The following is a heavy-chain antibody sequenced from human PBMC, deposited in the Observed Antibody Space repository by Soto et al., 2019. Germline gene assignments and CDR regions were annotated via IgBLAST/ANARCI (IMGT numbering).Heavy chain of an antibody. J-gene: IGHJ3*02. CDR3: GRIAVATESFDM. CDR2: IIPIFGTA. CDR1: GGTFSRYA. Sequence: QVQLVQSGAEVKKSGSSVKVSCKASGGTFSRYAISWVRQAPGQGLEWMGGIIPIFGTAKFAQNFQGRVTITADESMSTVYMELTSLKSEDTAMYYCGRIAVATESFDMWGQGTMVTVPS. D-gene: IGHD6-19*01. V-gene: IGHV1-69*01.